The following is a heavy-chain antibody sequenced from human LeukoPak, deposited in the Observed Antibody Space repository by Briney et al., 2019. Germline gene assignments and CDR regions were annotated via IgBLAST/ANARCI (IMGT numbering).Heavy chain of an antibody. CDR2: ISGSGGSI. CDR1: GFTFSSYA. Sequence: GGSLRLSCAASGFTFSSYAMTWVRQAPGKGLQWVSGISGSGGSIYYADSVRGRFTISRDSSKNTLYLQMNSLRAEDTAVYYCARDTLNYYYYYMDVWGKGTTVTVSS. CDR3: ARDTLNYYYYYMDV. J-gene: IGHJ6*03. V-gene: IGHV3-23*01.